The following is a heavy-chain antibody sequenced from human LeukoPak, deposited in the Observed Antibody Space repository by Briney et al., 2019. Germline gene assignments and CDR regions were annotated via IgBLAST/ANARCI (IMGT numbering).Heavy chain of an antibody. V-gene: IGHV3-48*04. J-gene: IGHJ6*02. Sequence: GGSLRLSCVASGFTFSSYSVNWLRQAPGKGLEWISFISSSRTPIYYADSVKGRLTISRDNAKNSLYLQMNSLRAEDTAVYYCARAKPYYGMDVWGQGTTVTVSS. CDR3: ARAKPYYGMDV. CDR1: GFTFSSYS. CDR2: ISSSRTPI.